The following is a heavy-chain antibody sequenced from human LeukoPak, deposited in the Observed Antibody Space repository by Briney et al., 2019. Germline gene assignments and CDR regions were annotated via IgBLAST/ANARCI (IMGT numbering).Heavy chain of an antibody. CDR1: GDSFSRYY. Sequence: SKTLSLTCTVSGDSFSRYYWSWIRQPAGKGLEWIGRIYTSGSTNYNPSLKSRVTMSVDTSKNQFSLKLSSVTAADTAVYYCARGDMTVAFDSWGQGTLVTVSS. CDR2: IYTSGST. D-gene: IGHD6-19*01. V-gene: IGHV4-4*07. J-gene: IGHJ4*02. CDR3: ARGDMTVAFDS.